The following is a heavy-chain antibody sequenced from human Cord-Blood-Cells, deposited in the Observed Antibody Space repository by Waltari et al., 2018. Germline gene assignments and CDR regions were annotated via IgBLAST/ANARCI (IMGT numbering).Heavy chain of an antibody. Sequence: QVQLQESGPGLVKPSETLSLTCTVSGGSISSYYWSWIRQPAGKGLEWIGRIYTSGSTNYNPSLKSRVTMSVDTSKNQFSLKLSSVTAADTAVYYCARDVEYCGGDCYYYYYYYMDVWGKGTTVTVSS. V-gene: IGHV4-4*07. CDR2: IYTSGST. CDR3: ARDVEYCGGDCYYYYYYYMDV. CDR1: GGSISSYY. D-gene: IGHD2-21*01. J-gene: IGHJ6*03.